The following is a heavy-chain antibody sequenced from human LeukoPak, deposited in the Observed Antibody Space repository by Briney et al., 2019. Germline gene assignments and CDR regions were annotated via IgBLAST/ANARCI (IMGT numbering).Heavy chain of an antibody. Sequence: GGSLRLSCAASGNYWMHWVRQAPGKGLVWVSHVNSDGSWTSHADSVKGRFTISKGNAKNTVYLQMNNLRTEDTAVYYCVSFYETNWGRGTLVTVSS. CDR1: GNYW. CDR3: VSFYETN. D-gene: IGHD2-2*01. CDR2: VNSDGSWT. V-gene: IGHV3-74*01. J-gene: IGHJ4*02.